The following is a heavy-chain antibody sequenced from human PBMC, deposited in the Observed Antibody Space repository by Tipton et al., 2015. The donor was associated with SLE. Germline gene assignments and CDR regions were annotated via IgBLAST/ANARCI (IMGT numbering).Heavy chain of an antibody. CDR2: ISYDGSNK. D-gene: IGHD6-6*01. Sequence: SLRLSCAASGFTFSSYAMHWVRQAPGKGLEWVAVISYDGSNKYYADSVKGRFTISRDNSKNTLYLQMNSLRAEDTAVYYCARQLGAARTDAFDIWGQGTMVTVSS. CDR1: GFTFSSYA. J-gene: IGHJ3*02. CDR3: ARQLGAARTDAFDI. V-gene: IGHV3-30-3*01.